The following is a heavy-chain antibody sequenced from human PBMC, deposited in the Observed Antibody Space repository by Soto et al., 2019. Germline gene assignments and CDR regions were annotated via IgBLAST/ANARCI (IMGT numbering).Heavy chain of an antibody. CDR2: ISYSGST. CDR1: GGSISNVGYY. CDR3: ARDHDYGDYGGGT. V-gene: IGHV4-31*02. J-gene: IGHJ5*02. Sequence: SETLSLTCTVSGGSISNVGYYWSWIRQHPGTGLEWIGHISYSGSTNYNPSLKSRVTISVDKSKNQFSLKLSSVTAADTAVYYCARDHDYGDYGGGTWGQGTLVTVSS. D-gene: IGHD4-17*01.